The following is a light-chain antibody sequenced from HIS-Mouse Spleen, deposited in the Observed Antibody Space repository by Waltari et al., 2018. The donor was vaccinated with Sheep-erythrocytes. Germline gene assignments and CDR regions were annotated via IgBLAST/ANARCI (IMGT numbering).Light chain of an antibody. CDR1: SSDVGSYNL. CDR3: CSYAGSSTPWV. Sequence: QSALTQPASVSGSPGQSITLSCTGTSSDVGSYNLVSWYQQPPGKAPKRMIYEGSKRPSGVSNRFSGSKSGNTASLTISGLQAEDEADYYCCSYAGSSTPWVFGGGTKLTVL. V-gene: IGLV2-23*01. CDR2: EGS. J-gene: IGLJ3*02.